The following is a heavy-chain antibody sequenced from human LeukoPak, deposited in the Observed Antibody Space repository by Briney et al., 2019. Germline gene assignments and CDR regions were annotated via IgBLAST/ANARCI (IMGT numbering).Heavy chain of an antibody. D-gene: IGHD6-13*01. V-gene: IGHV1-2*02. CDR2: INPNNGGT. CDR3: ARGYSSSWYEVSGWFDP. CDR1: GYSFTGFY. Sequence: ASVRVSCKASGYSFTGFYMHWVRQAPGQGLEWMGWINPNNGGTNYAQKFQGRVTVTRDTSISTAYMELSRLKSGDTAVYYCARGYSSSWYEVSGWFDPWGQGTLVTVSS. J-gene: IGHJ5*02.